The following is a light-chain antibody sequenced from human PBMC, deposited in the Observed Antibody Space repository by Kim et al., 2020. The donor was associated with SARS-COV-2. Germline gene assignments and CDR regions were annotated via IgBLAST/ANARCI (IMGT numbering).Light chain of an antibody. Sequence: SVGDRVTITCRASQSISSDLNWYQQKPGKAPKLLIYAASSLQSGVPSRFSGSGSGTDFTLTISSLQPEDFATYYCQQSYSTPPWTFGQGTKVDIK. CDR1: QSISSD. J-gene: IGKJ1*01. CDR2: AAS. CDR3: QQSYSTPPWT. V-gene: IGKV1-39*01.